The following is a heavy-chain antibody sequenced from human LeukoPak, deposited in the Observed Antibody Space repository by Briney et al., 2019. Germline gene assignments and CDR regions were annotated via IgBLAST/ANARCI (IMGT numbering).Heavy chain of an antibody. CDR2: ISGSGGST. V-gene: IGHV3-23*01. D-gene: IGHD2-2*01. Sequence: GGSLRLSCAASGFTFSSYAMSWVRQAPGKGLEWVSAISGSGGSTYYADSVKGRFTISRDNSKNTLYLQMNSLRAEDTAVYYCAKDYCSSTSCPQEDWGQGTLVTVSS. CDR3: AKDYCSSTSCPQED. J-gene: IGHJ4*02. CDR1: GFTFSSYA.